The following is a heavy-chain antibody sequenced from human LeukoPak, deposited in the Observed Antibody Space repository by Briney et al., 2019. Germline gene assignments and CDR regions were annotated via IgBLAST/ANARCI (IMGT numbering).Heavy chain of an antibody. CDR3: ARELEWTRYYDSSGYSAFDI. D-gene: IGHD3-22*01. Sequence: SETLSLTXTVSGGSISSYYWSWIRQPPGKGLEWIGYIYYSGSTNYNPSLKSRVTISVDTSKNQFSLKLSSVTAADTAVYYCARELEWTRYYDSSGYSAFDIWGQGTMVTVSS. J-gene: IGHJ3*02. CDR2: IYYSGST. CDR1: GGSISSYY. V-gene: IGHV4-59*01.